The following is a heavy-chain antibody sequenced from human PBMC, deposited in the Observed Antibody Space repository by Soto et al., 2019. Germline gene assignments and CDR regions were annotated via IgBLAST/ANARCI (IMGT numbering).Heavy chain of an antibody. CDR2: IKSKSAGETT. D-gene: IGHD1-26*01. CDR3: STGSPFSGSVFDY. CDR1: GFSFRTTW. J-gene: IGHJ4*02. Sequence: EVQLGESGGGLLKPGGSLRLSCEASGFSFRTTWMAWVRQAPGKGLEWVGRIKSKSAGETTDYADPVKGRFTISRDDSKDTLYLHMDSLETGDTAVYYCSTGSPFSGSVFDYWGQGTLVTVSS. V-gene: IGHV3-15*05.